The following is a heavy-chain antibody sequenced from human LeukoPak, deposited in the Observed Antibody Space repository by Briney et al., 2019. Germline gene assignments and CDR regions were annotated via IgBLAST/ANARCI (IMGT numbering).Heavy chain of an antibody. D-gene: IGHD5-18*01. CDR1: GGSFSGYY. V-gene: IGHV4-34*01. CDR3: ARGLVGGYSCGYKYYYYMDV. J-gene: IGHJ6*03. CDR2: INHSGST. Sequence: SETLSLTCAVYGGSFSGYYWSWIRQPPGKGLEWIGEINHSGSTNYNPSLKSRVTISVDTSKNQFSLKLSSVTAADTAVYYCARGLVGGYSCGYKYYYYMDVWGKGTTVTVSS.